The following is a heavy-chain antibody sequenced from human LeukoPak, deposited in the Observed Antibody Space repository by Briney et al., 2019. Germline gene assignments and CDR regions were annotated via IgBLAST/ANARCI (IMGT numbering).Heavy chain of an antibody. J-gene: IGHJ5*02. D-gene: IGHD4/OR15-4a*01. Sequence: GMSLRLSSAASRFTFSDYGTRWVRQAPGKGLEWVAVIWSDGSNKHYADSARGRFTISRDNSKNTLYLQMNSLRADDTAVYYCARVTMVAGASYDWFVVWGQGTLVTVST. CDR1: RFTFSDYG. V-gene: IGHV3-33*01. CDR3: ARVTMVAGASYDWFVV. CDR2: IWSDGSNK.